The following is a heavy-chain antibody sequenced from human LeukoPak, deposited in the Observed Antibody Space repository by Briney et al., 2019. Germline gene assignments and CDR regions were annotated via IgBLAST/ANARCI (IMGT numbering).Heavy chain of an antibody. D-gene: IGHD3-10*01. V-gene: IGHV3-30-3*01. CDR3: ARPGGYAFDM. CDR1: GFNFRSYA. J-gene: IGHJ3*02. Sequence: GQSLRLSCAASGFNFRSYAFHWVRQAPGKGPEWMASITYDGTDTYYADSVQGRFTLSRDSSQDTLYLQMNSLRPADTAVYYCARPGGYAFDMWGQGTMVTVSS. CDR2: ITYDGTDT.